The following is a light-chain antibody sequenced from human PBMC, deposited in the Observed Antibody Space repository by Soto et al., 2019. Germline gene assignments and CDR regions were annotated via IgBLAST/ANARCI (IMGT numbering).Light chain of an antibody. Sequence: DIQMTQSPSSLSASVGDRVTITCRAGQSISSYLNWYQQKPGKAPKPLIYAASSLQSGVPSRFSGSGSGTDFTLTISSLQPEDFATYYCQQSYSTPYTFGQGTKLEIK. V-gene: IGKV1-39*01. CDR1: QSISSY. J-gene: IGKJ2*01. CDR3: QQSYSTPYT. CDR2: AAS.